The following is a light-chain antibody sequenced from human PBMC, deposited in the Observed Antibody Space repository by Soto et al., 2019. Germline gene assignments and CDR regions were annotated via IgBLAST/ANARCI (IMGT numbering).Light chain of an antibody. J-gene: IGKJ1*01. CDR1: QSVLYSSNNKNY. V-gene: IGKV4-1*01. CDR3: QQYYSAPRT. Sequence: DIVMTQSPDSLAVSLGERATINCKSSQSVLYSSNNKNYLAWYQQKPGQPPKLLIYWASTRESGVPDRFSGSGSATEFTLTIRSLQAEDVEVYYCQQYYSAPRTLAQGTKVDIK. CDR2: WAS.